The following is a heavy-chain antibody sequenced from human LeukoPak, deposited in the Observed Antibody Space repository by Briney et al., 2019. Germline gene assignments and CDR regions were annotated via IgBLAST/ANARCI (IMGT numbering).Heavy chain of an antibody. D-gene: IGHD3-22*01. V-gene: IGHV3-64D*06. CDR2: ISSNGGST. CDR1: GFTFSSYA. Sequence: GGSLILSCSASGFTFSSYAMHWVRQAPGKGLEYVSAISSNGGSTYYADSVKGRFTISRDNSKNTLYLQMSSLRAEDTAVYYCVKDKDGYYDSSGPWGQGTLVTVSS. CDR3: VKDKDGYYDSSGP. J-gene: IGHJ5*02.